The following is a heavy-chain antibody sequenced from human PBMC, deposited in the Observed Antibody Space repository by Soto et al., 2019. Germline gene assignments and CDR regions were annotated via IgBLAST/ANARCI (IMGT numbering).Heavy chain of an antibody. CDR3: ARSYDFWSAKRWFDP. Sequence: SETLSLTCAVYGGSFSGYYWSWIRQPPGKGLEWIGEINHSGSTNYNPSLKSRVTISVDTSKNQFSLKLSSVTAADTAVYYCARSYDFWSAKRWFDPWGQGTLVTVSS. CDR1: GGSFSGYY. CDR2: INHSGST. V-gene: IGHV4-34*01. J-gene: IGHJ5*02. D-gene: IGHD3-3*01.